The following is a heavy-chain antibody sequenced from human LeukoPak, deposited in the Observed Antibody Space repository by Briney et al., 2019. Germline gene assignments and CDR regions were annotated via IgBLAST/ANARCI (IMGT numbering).Heavy chain of an antibody. CDR1: GYTFTSYA. J-gene: IGHJ2*01. V-gene: IGHV1-2*02. D-gene: IGHD3-10*01. Sequence: ASVKVSCKASGYTFTSYAMHWVRQAPGQRLEWMGWINPNSGGTNYAQKFQGRVTMTRDTSISTAYMELSRLRSEDTAVYYCALGPSGAGFVRGVWFDWCYFDIWGRGTLVTVSS. CDR3: ALGPSGAGFVRGVWFDWCYFDI. CDR2: INPNSGGT.